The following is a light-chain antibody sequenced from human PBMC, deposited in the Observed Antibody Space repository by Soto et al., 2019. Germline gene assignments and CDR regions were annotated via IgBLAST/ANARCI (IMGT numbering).Light chain of an antibody. CDR3: TSYTSSTTV. Sequence: QSVLTQPASVSGSPGQSITISCTGTSSDVGAFRYVSWYQQHPGKAPKLIIYEVSNRPSGVSNRFSGSKSGNTASLTISGLQAEDEAEYYCTSYTSSTTVFGGGTQLTVL. CDR2: EVS. CDR1: SSDVGAFRY. V-gene: IGLV2-14*01. J-gene: IGLJ2*01.